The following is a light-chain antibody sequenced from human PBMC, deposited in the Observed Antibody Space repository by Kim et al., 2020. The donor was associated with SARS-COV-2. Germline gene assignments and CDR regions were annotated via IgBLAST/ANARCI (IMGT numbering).Light chain of an antibody. CDR1: QSVLYSSNNKNY. CDR3: QQYYSTPLT. V-gene: IGKV4-1*01. Sequence: ATINCKSSQSVLYSSNNKNYLAWYKQNPGQPPKLLIYWASTREAGVPVRFSGSGSGTDFTLTISSLQAEDVAVYYCQQYYSTPLTFGGGTKVDIK. J-gene: IGKJ4*01. CDR2: WAS.